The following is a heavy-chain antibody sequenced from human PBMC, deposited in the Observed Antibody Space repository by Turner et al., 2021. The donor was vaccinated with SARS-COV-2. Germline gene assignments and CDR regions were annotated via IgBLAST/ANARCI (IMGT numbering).Heavy chain of an antibody. V-gene: IGHV4-4*07. CDR2: IHSSGII. J-gene: IGHJ3*01. CDR1: GGSISSYF. Sequence: QVQLQESGPGLVKPSETLSLTGTVTGGSISSYFWSWIRQPAGRGLEWIGRIHSSGIINYNPSLKSRVTMSIDTSKNQVSLRLSSVTAADTAVYFCARANEDLTRALDVWGKGTMVTVSA. D-gene: IGHD3-16*01. CDR3: ARANEDLTRALDV.